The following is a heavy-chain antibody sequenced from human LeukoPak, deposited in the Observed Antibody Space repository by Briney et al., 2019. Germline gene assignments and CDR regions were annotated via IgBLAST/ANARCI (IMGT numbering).Heavy chain of an antibody. CDR2: ISGSGDGT. D-gene: IGHD1-7*01. CDR3: AKGNSGGNFFDN. V-gene: IGHV3-23*01. J-gene: IGHJ4*02. Sequence: GGSLRLSCAASGFTLSSYAMAWVRQAPGKGLEWVSLISGSGDGTYYADSVKRRFTISRDNSRNTVDLQMNSLRAEDTAVYYCAKGNSGGNFFDNWGQETLLTVSS. CDR1: GFTLSSYA.